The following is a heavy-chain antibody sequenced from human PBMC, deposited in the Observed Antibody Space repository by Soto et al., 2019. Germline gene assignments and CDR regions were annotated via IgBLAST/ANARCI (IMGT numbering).Heavy chain of an antibody. D-gene: IGHD5-18*01. V-gene: IGHV1-69*13. CDR2: IIPIFGTA. CDR3: ASGASYGFSYYGMDV. J-gene: IGHJ6*02. CDR1: RGGFGCCA. Sequence: SVKLCSKASRGGFGCCARRSVRHAHKQGLEWMGGIIPIFGTANYAQKFQGRVTITADESTSTAYMELSSLRSEDTAVYYCASGASYGFSYYGMDVWGQGPTVTVSS.